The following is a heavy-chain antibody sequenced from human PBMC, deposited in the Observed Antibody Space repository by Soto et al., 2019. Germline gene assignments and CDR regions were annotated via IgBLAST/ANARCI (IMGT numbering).Heavy chain of an antibody. CDR2: IYSGGST. Sequence: GGSLRLSCAASGFTVSSNYMSWVRQAPGKGLEWVSVIYSGGSTYYADPVKGRFTISRDNSKNTLYLQMNSLRAEDTAVYYCARGPRYSYGSLDYWGQGTLVTVSS. CDR3: ARGPRYSYGSLDY. V-gene: IGHV3-53*01. CDR1: GFTVSSNY. J-gene: IGHJ4*02. D-gene: IGHD5-18*01.